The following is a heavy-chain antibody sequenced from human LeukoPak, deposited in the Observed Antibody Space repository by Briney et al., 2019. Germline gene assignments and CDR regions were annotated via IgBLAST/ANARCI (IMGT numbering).Heavy chain of an antibody. V-gene: IGHV3-21*01. CDR1: GFTFSSYS. D-gene: IGHD6-13*01. CDR3: ARGSSSWYSY. J-gene: IGHJ4*02. CDR2: INSYSSDI. Sequence: GGSLRLSCATSGFTFSSYSMTWVRQAPGKGLDWVSSINSYSSDIYYADSVKGRSTISRDNAKNSLYLQMNSLRAEDTAVYYCARGSSSWYSYWGQGTLVTVSS.